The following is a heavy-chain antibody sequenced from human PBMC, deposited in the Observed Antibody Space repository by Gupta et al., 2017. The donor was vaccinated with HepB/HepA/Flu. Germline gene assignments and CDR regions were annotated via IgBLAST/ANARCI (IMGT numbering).Heavy chain of an antibody. V-gene: IGHV3-43*02. J-gene: IGHJ4*02. CDR3: AKDIGGGSGWSDY. CDR1: GFTFDDYA. Sequence: EVQLVESGGGVVQPGGSLRLSCAASGFTFDDYAMHWVRQAPGKGLEWVSLISGDGGSTYYADPVKGRLTIPRDNSKNSLYLQMNSLRTEDTALYYCAKDIGGGSGWSDYWGQGTLVTVSS. D-gene: IGHD6-19*01. CDR2: ISGDGGST.